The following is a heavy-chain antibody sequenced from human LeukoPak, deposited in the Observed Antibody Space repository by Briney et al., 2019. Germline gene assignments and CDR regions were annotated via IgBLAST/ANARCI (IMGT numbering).Heavy chain of an antibody. CDR3: ARDGIAVAGLDY. Sequence: SETLSLTCTVSGGSISSYYWSWIRQPPGKGRDGIGYIYYSGSTNYNPSLKSRVTISVDTSKNQFSLKLSSVTAADTAVYYCARDGIAVAGLDYWGQGTLVTVSS. CDR1: GGSISSYY. V-gene: IGHV4-59*01. D-gene: IGHD6-19*01. J-gene: IGHJ4*02. CDR2: IYYSGST.